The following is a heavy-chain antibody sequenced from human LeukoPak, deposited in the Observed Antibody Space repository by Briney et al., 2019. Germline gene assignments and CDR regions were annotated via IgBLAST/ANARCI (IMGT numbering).Heavy chain of an antibody. CDR2: ISGSGGST. CDR3: AKDEDSSGYYLLSFDY. V-gene: IGHV3-23*01. CDR1: GFTFSSYA. Sequence: GGSLRLSCAASGFTFSSYAMSWVRQAPGKGLEWVSAISGSGGSTYYADFVKGRFTISRDNSKNTLYLQMNSLRAEDTAVYYCAKDEDSSGYYLLSFDYWGQGTLVTVSS. J-gene: IGHJ4*02. D-gene: IGHD3-22*01.